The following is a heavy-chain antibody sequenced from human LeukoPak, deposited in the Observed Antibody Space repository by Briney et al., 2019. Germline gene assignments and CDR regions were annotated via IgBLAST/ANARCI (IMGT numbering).Heavy chain of an antibody. CDR2: IYSGGST. CDR3: ARDREGYYGSGSYVY. V-gene: IGHV3-53*05. CDR1: NY. D-gene: IGHD3-10*01. J-gene: IGHJ4*02. Sequence: NYXXWXRQXXGXGLEWXXVIYSGGSTYYADSVKGRFTISRDNSKNTLYLQMNSLRAEDTAVYYCARDREGYYGSGSYVYWGQGTLVTVSP.